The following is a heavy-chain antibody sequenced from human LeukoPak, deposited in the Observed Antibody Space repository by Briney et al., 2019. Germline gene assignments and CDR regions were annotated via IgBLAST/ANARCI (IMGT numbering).Heavy chain of an antibody. CDR3: ASLLNTFYYYGSGSPGGY. CDR2: IYHSGST. D-gene: IGHD3-10*01. J-gene: IGHJ4*02. Sequence: SETLSLTCAVSGGSISSSNWWSWVRQPPGKGLEWIGEIYHSGSTNYNPSLKSRVTISVDKSKNQFSLKLSSVTAADTAVYYCASLLNTFYYYGSGSPGGYWGQGTLVTVSS. V-gene: IGHV4-4*02. CDR1: GGSISSSNW.